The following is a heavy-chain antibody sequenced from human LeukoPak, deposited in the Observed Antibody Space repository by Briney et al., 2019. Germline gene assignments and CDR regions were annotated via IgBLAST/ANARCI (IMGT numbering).Heavy chain of an antibody. CDR1: GFTFSNYW. J-gene: IGHJ4*02. Sequence: GGSLRLSCAASGFTFSNYWMSWVRQAPGKGLEWVANIKPDGSEQYYVDSVRGRFTISRDNAEKSLHLQMNSLRAEDTAVYYCARVGSGSYYFEAYDYWGQGTLVTVSS. D-gene: IGHD1-26*01. V-gene: IGHV3-7*03. CDR3: ARVGSGSYYFEAYDY. CDR2: IKPDGSEQ.